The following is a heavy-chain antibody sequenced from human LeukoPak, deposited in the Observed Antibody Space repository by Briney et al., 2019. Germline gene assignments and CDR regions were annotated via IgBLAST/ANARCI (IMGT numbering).Heavy chain of an antibody. Sequence: SGGSLRLSCAASGFTFSSYWMHWVRQAPGKGLVWVSRINSDGSSTSYADSVRGRFTISRDNAKNTLYLQMNSLRAEDTAVYYCARDQSGYSYGIRYYYMDVWGKGTTVTVSS. CDR1: GFTFSSYW. CDR2: INSDGSST. CDR3: ARDQSGYSYGIRYYYMDV. V-gene: IGHV3-74*01. D-gene: IGHD5-18*01. J-gene: IGHJ6*03.